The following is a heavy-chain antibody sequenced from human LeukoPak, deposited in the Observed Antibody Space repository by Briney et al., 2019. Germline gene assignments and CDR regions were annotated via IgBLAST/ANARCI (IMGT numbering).Heavy chain of an antibody. Sequence: GGSLRLSCVGSGFSFGTYWMNWVRLVPGQGLVWVSHIKDGERGTDYADSVKGRFTVSRDNAKNTLYLQMNSLRVEDTGVYYCGRDYYGSIDYWGQGAQVTVSS. CDR1: GFSFGTYW. CDR2: IKDGERGT. V-gene: IGHV3-74*01. CDR3: GRDYYGSIDY. D-gene: IGHD3-10*01. J-gene: IGHJ4*02.